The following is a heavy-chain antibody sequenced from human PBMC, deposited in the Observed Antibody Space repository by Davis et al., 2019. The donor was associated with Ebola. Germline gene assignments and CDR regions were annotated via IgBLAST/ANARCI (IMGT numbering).Heavy chain of an antibody. Sequence: PSETLSLTCTVSGGSISSGDYYWSWIRQPPGKGLEWIGYIYYSGSTYYNPSLKSRVTISVDTSKNQFSLKLSSVTAADTAVYYCARDPSYPEAFDIWGQGTMVTVSS. D-gene: IGHD1-26*01. CDR2: IYYSGST. CDR1: GGSISSGDYY. V-gene: IGHV4-30-4*01. J-gene: IGHJ3*02. CDR3: ARDPSYPEAFDI.